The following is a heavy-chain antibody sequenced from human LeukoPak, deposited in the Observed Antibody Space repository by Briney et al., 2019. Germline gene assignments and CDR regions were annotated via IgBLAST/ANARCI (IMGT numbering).Heavy chain of an antibody. V-gene: IGHV3-30*04. CDR2: ISNDGSNK. Sequence: QPGGSLRLSCAASTFTFSSYAMHWVRQGPGKGLEWVTVISNDGSNKYYADSVKGRFTISRDNSKNTLDLQMNSLRAEDTAVYYCARDSPPDYWGQGTLVTVSS. CDR1: TFTFSSYA. J-gene: IGHJ4*02. CDR3: ARDSPPDY.